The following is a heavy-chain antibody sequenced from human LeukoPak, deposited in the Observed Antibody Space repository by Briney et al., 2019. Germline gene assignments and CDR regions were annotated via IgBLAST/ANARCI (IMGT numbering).Heavy chain of an antibody. J-gene: IGHJ4*02. D-gene: IGHD2-15*01. CDR2: INPNSGGT. CDR3: ATDIVVVVAAHSDY. Sequence: GYTXXXYYMHWVRRAPGQGLEWMGWINPNSGGTNYAQKFQGRVTMTRDTSISTAYMELSRLRSDDTAVYYCATDIVVVVAAHSDYWGQGTLVTVSS. V-gene: IGHV1-2*02. CDR1: GYTXXXYY.